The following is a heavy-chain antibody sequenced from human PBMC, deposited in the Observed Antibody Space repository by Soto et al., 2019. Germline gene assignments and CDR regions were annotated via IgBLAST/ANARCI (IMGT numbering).Heavy chain of an antibody. CDR1: GFMFGRYV. D-gene: IGHD3-10*01. J-gene: IGHJ4*01. V-gene: IGHV3-7*01. Sequence: SLRLSCARSGFMFGRYVMSGVRQAPGKGMEWLATIKWDASEKKYVDSVKGRFTMSRDNATNSLYLQMESLRAEDTAVYNSARDSGYGAATAVNHYLAFSGHGTLVTVSS. CDR3: ARDSGYGAATAVNHYLAF. CDR2: IKWDASEK.